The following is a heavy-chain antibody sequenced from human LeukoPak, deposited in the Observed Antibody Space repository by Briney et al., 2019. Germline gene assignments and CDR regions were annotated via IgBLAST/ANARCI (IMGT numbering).Heavy chain of an antibody. Sequence: SETLSLTCTVSGGSISSYYWSWIRQPPGKGLEWIGYIYYSGSTNYNPSLKSRVTISVDTSKNQFSLKLSSVTAADTAVYYCARLDPVTGAFDIWGQGTMVTVSS. CDR3: ARLDPVTGAFDI. CDR2: IYYSGST. D-gene: IGHD2-21*02. V-gene: IGHV4-59*01. J-gene: IGHJ3*02. CDR1: GGSISSYY.